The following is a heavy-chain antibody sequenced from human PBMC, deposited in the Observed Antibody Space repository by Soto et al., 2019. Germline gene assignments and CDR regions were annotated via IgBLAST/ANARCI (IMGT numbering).Heavy chain of an antibody. Sequence: QVHLQESGPGLVKPSETLSLTCTVSGASIRNYYWSWIRQPPGKGLEWIGFSYYSGSTNYKPSLNSRVTMSVDTSKNQFSLKLTSVTAADTAVYYCARDQNGSPHFDYWGQGILVTVSS. CDR2: SYYSGST. V-gene: IGHV4-59*01. CDR1: GASIRNYY. CDR3: ARDQNGSPHFDY. D-gene: IGHD1-26*01. J-gene: IGHJ4*02.